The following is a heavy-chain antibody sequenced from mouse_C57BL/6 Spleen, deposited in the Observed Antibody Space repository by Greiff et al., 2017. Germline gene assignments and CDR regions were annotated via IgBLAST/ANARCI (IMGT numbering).Heavy chain of an antibody. CDR3: ARHYYGSVPYAMDD. CDR1: GFNIKNTY. Sequence: VQLQQSVAELVRPGASVTLSCTASGFNIKNTYLHWVKQRPEQGLEWIGRIDPANGNTKYAPKFQGQATITADTSSHTAYMQRSSLTSEDTAIYYCARHYYGSVPYAMDDWGQGTSVTVSS. J-gene: IGHJ4*01. CDR2: IDPANGNT. D-gene: IGHD1-1*01. V-gene: IGHV14-3*01.